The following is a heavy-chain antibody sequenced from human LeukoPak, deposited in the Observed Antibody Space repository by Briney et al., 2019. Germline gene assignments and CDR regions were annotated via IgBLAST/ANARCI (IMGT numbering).Heavy chain of an antibody. CDR1: GNSFTRNY. Sequence: ASVKVSFKASGNSFTRNYIQWVRQAPGQGLEWMGIISPSGDGTTYAKKFQGRVTMTRDTSTRTVYMELSSLRSEDTAVYYCARDAGYYVSGSSLDYWGQGTLVTVSS. J-gene: IGHJ4*02. V-gene: IGHV1-46*01. CDR3: ARDAGYYVSGSSLDY. CDR2: ISPSGDGT. D-gene: IGHD3-10*01.